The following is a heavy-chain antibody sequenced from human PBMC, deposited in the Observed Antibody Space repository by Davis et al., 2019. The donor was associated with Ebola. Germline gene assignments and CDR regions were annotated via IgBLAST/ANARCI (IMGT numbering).Heavy chain of an antibody. CDR3: ARDFFEYSSSSCSDY. CDR2: ISYDGSEK. J-gene: IGHJ4*02. Sequence: GESLKISCASSGFSFSRFGIHSVRQAPGKGLEWVASISYDGSEKFSADSVKGRFTISRDNSKNTLYLQMNSLRTDDTAVYYCARDFFEYSSSSCSDYWGQGTLVTVSS. V-gene: IGHV3-30*03. CDR1: GFSFSRFG. D-gene: IGHD6-6*01.